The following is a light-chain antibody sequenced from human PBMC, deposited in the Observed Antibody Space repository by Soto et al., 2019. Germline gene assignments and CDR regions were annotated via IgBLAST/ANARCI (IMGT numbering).Light chain of an antibody. Sequence: EIVLTQSPGPLSLSPGERATLSCRASQSVSSSYLAWYQQKPGQPPRLLIYGASSRATGIPDRFSGSGSGTDFTLTISRLEPEEFAVYYCQQYGSSPITFGQGTKLEIK. CDR3: QQYGSSPIT. CDR1: QSVSSSY. V-gene: IGKV3-20*01. CDR2: GAS. J-gene: IGKJ2*01.